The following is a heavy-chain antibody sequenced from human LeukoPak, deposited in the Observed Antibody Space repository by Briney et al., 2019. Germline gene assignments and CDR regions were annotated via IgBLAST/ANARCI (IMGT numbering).Heavy chain of an antibody. V-gene: IGHV3-7*01. CDR1: GFTFSTYW. J-gene: IGHJ3*01. CDR3: ARDDNYYDTSGHFFDAFTL. Sequence: GGSLRLSCAASGFTFSTYWMSWVRRAPGKGLEWVANIRKDESVKHYVDSVKGRFTISRDNAKNLLYLQMNSLRVEDTAVYFCARDDNYYDTSGHFFDAFTLWGQGTMVTVSS. CDR2: IRKDESVK. D-gene: IGHD3-22*01.